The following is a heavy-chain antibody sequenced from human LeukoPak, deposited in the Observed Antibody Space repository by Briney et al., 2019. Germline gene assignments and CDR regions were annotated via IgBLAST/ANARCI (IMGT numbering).Heavy chain of an antibody. CDR3: ARDFWSRYYTED. CDR2: IGGSSSGSTSIT. J-gene: IGHJ4*02. V-gene: IGHV3-48*04. Sequence: GGSLRLSCEFSGIIFSTYAMNWVRQTPGKGLEWISYIGGSSSGSTSITQYADSVKGRFTISRDNAKNSLHLQMDSLSAEDTAVYYCARDFWSRYYTEDWGQGALVIISS. CDR1: GIIFSTYA. D-gene: IGHD3-3*01.